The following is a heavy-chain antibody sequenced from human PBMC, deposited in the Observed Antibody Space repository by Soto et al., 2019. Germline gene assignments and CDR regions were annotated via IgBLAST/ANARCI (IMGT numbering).Heavy chain of an antibody. V-gene: IGHV4-31*03. D-gene: IGHD5-12*01. Sequence: SETLSLTCTVSGGSISSGGYYWSWIRQHPGKGLEWIGYIYYSGSTYYNPSLKSRVTISVDTSKNQFSLKLSSVTAADTAVYYCARDSDIGRNLGRWGQGTLVTVSS. CDR1: GGSISSGGYY. J-gene: IGHJ4*02. CDR2: IYYSGST. CDR3: ARDSDIGRNLGR.